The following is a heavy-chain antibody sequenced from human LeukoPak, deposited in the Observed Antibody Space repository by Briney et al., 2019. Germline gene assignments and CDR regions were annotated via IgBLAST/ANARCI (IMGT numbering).Heavy chain of an antibody. D-gene: IGHD2-2*01. CDR2: FYIGVTT. V-gene: IGHV3-53*01. J-gene: IGHJ3*02. Sequence: VGSLRLSSAASGLTVSTNYMTWVRQTPGKGLWCGSIFYIGVTTYYADSVRGLFTISRDNSKKTLYLQMNSLRAEDTALYYCARYCDSTSCRPPGGIDIWGQGTMVTVSS. CDR3: ARYCDSTSCRPPGGIDI. CDR1: GLTVSTNY.